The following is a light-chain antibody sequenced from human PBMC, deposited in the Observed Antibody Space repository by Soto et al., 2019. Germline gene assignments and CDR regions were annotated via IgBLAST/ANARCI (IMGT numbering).Light chain of an antibody. Sequence: EIVMTQSPDTLSVSPGERATLSCRASQNVGRNVAWYQQRPGKAPRLLIHGTSTRTADIPARFSGSVSGTEFTLTINSLQPENCVIYNCHHYNNYPPMSTFGQGTKLDMK. V-gene: IGKV3-15*01. CDR1: QNVGRN. CDR3: HHYNNYPPMST. CDR2: GTS. J-gene: IGKJ2*01.